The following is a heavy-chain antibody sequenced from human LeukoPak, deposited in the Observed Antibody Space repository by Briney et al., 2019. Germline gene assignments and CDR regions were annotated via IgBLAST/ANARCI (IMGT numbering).Heavy chain of an antibody. CDR1: GGSFSGYY. Sequence: PSETLSLTCAVYGGSFSGYYWNWIPQPPEGGLEWIGEINHSGYTNYTPSPKSRVTLSVDTSKNHFSLKMRSVTAPDTGVYLFGRGRAGSGLTINGGQGTPVTVSS. CDR2: INHSGYT. CDR3: GRGRAGSGLTIN. D-gene: IGHD2-15*01. V-gene: IGHV4-34*01. J-gene: IGHJ4*02.